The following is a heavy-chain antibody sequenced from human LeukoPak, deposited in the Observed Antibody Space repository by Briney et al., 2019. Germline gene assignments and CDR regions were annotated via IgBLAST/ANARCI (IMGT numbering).Heavy chain of an antibody. V-gene: IGHV4-34*01. J-gene: IGHJ3*01. CDR2: IDDGGST. CDR1: GGSFSDYF. Sequence: SETLSLTCSVYGGSFSDYFWSWIRQSPGKGLEWIGEIDDGGSTNYNPSLMSRVIVSMEKSKKQFSLVMRSVAAADTAVYYCARLSRITWGDWGDAFDVWGQGTTVIVSS. D-gene: IGHD2-21*02. CDR3: ARLSRITWGDWGDAFDV.